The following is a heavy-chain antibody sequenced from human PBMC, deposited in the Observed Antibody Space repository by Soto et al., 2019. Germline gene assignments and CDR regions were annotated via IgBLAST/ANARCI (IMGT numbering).Heavy chain of an antibody. D-gene: IGHD2-8*02. CDR3: AINTGTVVAYYFDY. Sequence: QVQLVQSGAEVKKSGSSVKVSCKASGGTFSSYVISWVRQAPGQGLEWMGGIIPIFGTGNYAQKFQGRVTIPADESTSTAYMELNSLRSEDTALYYCAINTGTVVAYYFDYWGQGTLVTVSS. J-gene: IGHJ4*02. CDR2: IIPIFGTG. CDR1: GGTFSSYV. V-gene: IGHV1-69*01.